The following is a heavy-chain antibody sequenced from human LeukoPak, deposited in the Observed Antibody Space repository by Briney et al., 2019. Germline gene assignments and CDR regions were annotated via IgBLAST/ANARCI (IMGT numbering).Heavy chain of an antibody. CDR3: ARRAYGSGSPDAPYDSDY. Sequence: GGSLRLSCAASGFTFSTYSMNWVRQAPGKGLEWLSCISLTSNTIYYADSVQGRFSISRDNAKNSLYLQMNSLRDEDTAVYYCARRAYGSGSPDAPYDSDYWGQGTLVTVSS. J-gene: IGHJ4*02. CDR2: ISLTSNTI. D-gene: IGHD3-10*01. V-gene: IGHV3-48*02. CDR1: GFTFSTYS.